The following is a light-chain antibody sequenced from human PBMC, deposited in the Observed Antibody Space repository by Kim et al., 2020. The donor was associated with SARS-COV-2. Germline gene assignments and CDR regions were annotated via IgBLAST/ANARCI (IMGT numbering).Light chain of an antibody. CDR2: SND. V-gene: IGLV1-44*01. J-gene: IGLJ1*01. CDR3: SSYTGSNNYV. CDR1: NSNIGSNT. Sequence: QSVLTQPPSVSGTPGQRVTISCSGSNSNIGSNTVNWYRQLPGTAPKLLIFSNDQRPSGVPDRFSGSKSGNTASLTVSGLQAEDEADYYCSSYTGSNNYVFGTGTKVTVL.